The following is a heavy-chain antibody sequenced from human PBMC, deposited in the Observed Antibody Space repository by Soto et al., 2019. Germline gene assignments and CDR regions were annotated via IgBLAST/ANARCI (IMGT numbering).Heavy chain of an antibody. V-gene: IGHV1-2*04. CDR1: GYTFTGYY. J-gene: IGHJ4*02. D-gene: IGHD3-9*01. Sequence: ASVKVSCKASGYTFTGYYMHWVRQPPGQGLEWMGWINPNSGGTNYAQKFQGWVTMTRDTSISTAYMELSRLRSDDTAVYYCAVHYDISTGYRVYWGQGTLVTVSS. CDR3: AVHYDISTGYRVY. CDR2: INPNSGGT.